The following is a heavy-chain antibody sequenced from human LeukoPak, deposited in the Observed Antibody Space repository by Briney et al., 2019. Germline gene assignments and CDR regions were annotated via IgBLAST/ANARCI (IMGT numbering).Heavy chain of an antibody. Sequence: GGSLRLSCAASGFTFSSFWMSWVRQAPGKGLEWVATIKQDGSEIYYVDAVKGRFTISRDNAKNSLFLQMNSLRAEDTAVYYCARHLSGVTGYTYGRGIDYWGQGTLVTVSS. D-gene: IGHD5-18*01. J-gene: IGHJ4*02. CDR2: IKQDGSEI. CDR3: ARHLSGVTGYTYGRGIDY. V-gene: IGHV3-7*01. CDR1: GFTFSSFW.